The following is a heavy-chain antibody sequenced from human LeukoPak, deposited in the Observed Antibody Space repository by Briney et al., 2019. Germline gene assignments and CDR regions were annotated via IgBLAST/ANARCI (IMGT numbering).Heavy chain of an antibody. Sequence: PSETLSLTCTVSGGSINNYYWSWIRQPPGKGLEWIGYIQYGGRTYYSPSLKSRVTISMDLSKIQFSLKMSSVTAADTAVYYRARDFFGDFDHWGQGILVTVSS. CDR1: GGSINNYY. J-gene: IGHJ4*02. CDR2: IQYGGRT. V-gene: IGHV4-59*01. CDR3: ARDFFGDFDH. D-gene: IGHD2/OR15-2a*01.